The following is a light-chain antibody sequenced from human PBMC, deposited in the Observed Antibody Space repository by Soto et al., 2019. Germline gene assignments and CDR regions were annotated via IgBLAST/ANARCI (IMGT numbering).Light chain of an antibody. CDR1: QSVSSN. CDR3: QQRSNGPLFT. Sequence: EIVLTQSPATLSLSPGDRATLSCRASQSVSSNLAWYQQKPGQAPRLLIYDASNRATGIPARFSGYGSGTDFTLTISSLEPEDFAVYYCQQRSNGPLFTFGPGTKVDI. CDR2: DAS. V-gene: IGKV3-11*01. J-gene: IGKJ3*01.